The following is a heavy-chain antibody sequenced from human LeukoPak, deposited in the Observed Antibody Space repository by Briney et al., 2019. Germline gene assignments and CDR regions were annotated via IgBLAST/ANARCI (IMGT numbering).Heavy chain of an antibody. J-gene: IGHJ5*02. V-gene: IGHV1-69*05. Sequence: SVKVSCKASGGTFSSCAISWVRQAPGQGREWMGRIIPIFGTANYAQKFQGRVTITTDESTSTAYMELSSLRSEDTAVYYCASFPAATGAGNWFDPWGQGTLVTVSS. CDR1: GGTFSSCA. CDR2: IIPIFGTA. CDR3: ASFPAATGAGNWFDP. D-gene: IGHD4-17*01.